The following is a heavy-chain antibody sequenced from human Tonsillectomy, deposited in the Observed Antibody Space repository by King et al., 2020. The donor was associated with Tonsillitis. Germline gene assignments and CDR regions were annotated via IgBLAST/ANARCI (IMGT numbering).Heavy chain of an antibody. D-gene: IGHD2-15*01. Sequence: VQLVESGGGLVQPGGSLRLSCSASGFSFSRYAMHWVRQAPGKGLEYVSAISSNGGSTYYADSVKGRFTISRDNSKNTLYLQMSSLRVEDTAVYYCVKGEGGGTSSSAMAVWGEGPPFTLS. V-gene: IGHV3-64D*06. CDR2: ISSNGGST. J-gene: IGHJ6*02. CDR3: VKGEGGGTSSSAMAV. CDR1: GFSFSRYA.